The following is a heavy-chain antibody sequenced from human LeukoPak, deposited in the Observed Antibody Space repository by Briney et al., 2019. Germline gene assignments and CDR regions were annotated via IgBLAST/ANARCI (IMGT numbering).Heavy chain of an antibody. CDR1: GFIFSNYW. V-gene: IGHV3-7*01. J-gene: IGHJ4*02. Sequence: PGGSLRLSCAASGFIFSNYWMSWVRQAPGKGLEWVATIKQDGSEKYYVDSVKGRFTISRDNAKNSLFVQMNSLRAEDTAVYYCASGYDYHTSGDFKYWGQGTLVTVSS. D-gene: IGHD3-22*01. CDR2: IKQDGSEK. CDR3: ASGYDYHTSGDFKY.